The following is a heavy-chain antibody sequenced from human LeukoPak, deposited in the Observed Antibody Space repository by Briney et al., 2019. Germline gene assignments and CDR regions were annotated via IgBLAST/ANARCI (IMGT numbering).Heavy chain of an antibody. J-gene: IGHJ5*02. CDR2: ISGSGGST. CDR1: GFTFRSYW. D-gene: IGHD3-3*01. V-gene: IGHV3-23*01. CDR3: AKDLRFLEWDNWFDP. Sequence: GGSLRLSCAASGFTFRSYWMSWVRQAPGKGLEWVSAISGSGGSTYYADSVKGRFTISRDNSKNTLYLQMNSLRAEDTAVYYCAKDLRFLEWDNWFDPWGQGTLVTVSS.